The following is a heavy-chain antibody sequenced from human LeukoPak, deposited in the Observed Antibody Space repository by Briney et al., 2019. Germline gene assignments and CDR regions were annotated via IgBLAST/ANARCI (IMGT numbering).Heavy chain of an antibody. CDR2: IKEDGSET. CDR3: ARDLHPRYYLPDY. Sequence: GGSLRLSCVASAFAFSSDWMSWVRQAPGKGLEWVASIKEDGSETYYVDSVKGRFTISRDNAKNSLYLQMNSLRAEDTAVYYCARDLHPRYYLPDYRGQGTLVTVSS. D-gene: IGHD1-26*01. V-gene: IGHV3-7*04. J-gene: IGHJ4*02. CDR1: AFAFSSDW.